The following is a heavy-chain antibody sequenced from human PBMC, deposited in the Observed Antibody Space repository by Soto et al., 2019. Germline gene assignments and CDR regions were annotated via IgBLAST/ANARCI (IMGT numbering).Heavy chain of an antibody. CDR1: GFSISSYY. V-gene: IGHV4-59*01. CDR3: ARAYGYYFDY. D-gene: IGHD3-10*01. CDR2: IYYSGST. J-gene: IGHJ4*02. Sequence: SEARCLTCTVSGFSISSYYWSWIRQPPGKGLEWIGYIYYSGSTNYNPSLKSRVTISVDTSKNQFSLKLSSVTAADTAVYYCARAYGYYFDYWGQGTLVTVSS.